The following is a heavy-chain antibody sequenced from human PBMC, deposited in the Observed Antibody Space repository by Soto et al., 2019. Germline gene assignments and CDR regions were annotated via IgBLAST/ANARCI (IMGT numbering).Heavy chain of an antibody. CDR2: INHSGST. CDR3: ARGKVGAIGMDV. V-gene: IGHV4-34*01. Sequence: PSETLSLTCAVYGGSFSGYYWSWIRQPPGKGLEWIGEINHSGSTNYNPSLKSRVTISVDTSKNQFSLKLSSVTAADTAVYYCARGKVGAIGMDVRGQGTTVTVSS. D-gene: IGHD1-26*01. J-gene: IGHJ6*02. CDR1: GGSFSGYY.